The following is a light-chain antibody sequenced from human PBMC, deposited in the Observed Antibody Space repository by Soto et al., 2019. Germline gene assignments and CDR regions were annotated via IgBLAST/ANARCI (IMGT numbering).Light chain of an antibody. J-gene: IGKJ4*01. CDR1: QDIKNY. CDR3: QHYDHLPPLS. Sequence: DIQMTQSPSSLSASVGDRVTITCQASQDIKNYLNWYQQKPGKAPNLLIYDASNLTTGVPSRFSESGSGTHFTFTISSLQPEDIATYYCQHYDHLPPLSFGGGTKVEIK. V-gene: IGKV1-33*01. CDR2: DAS.